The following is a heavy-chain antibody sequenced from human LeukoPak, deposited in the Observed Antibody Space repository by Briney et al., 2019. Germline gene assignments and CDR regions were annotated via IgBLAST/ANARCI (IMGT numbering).Heavy chain of an antibody. V-gene: IGHV3-48*03. J-gene: IGHJ4*02. D-gene: IGHD6-19*01. CDR3: AREDSSGWYVFDY. CDR2: VSSSGSTI. CDR1: GFTFSSYE. Sequence: GGSLRLSCAASGFTFSSYEMNWVRQAPGKGLEWVSYVSSSGSTIYYADSVKGRFTISRDNAKNSLYLQMNSLRSEDTAVYYCAREDSSGWYVFDYWGQGTLVTVSS.